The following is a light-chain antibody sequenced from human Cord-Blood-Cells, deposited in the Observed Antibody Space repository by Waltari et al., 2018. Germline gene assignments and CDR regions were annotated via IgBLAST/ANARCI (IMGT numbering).Light chain of an antibody. J-gene: IGKJ1*01. CDR1: QRISRY. Sequence: DRVSIPCRASQRISRYLNWYQQKPGKAPKLLIYAATILKSGVPSMFSGSGSGTDFTLTISSLQPEDFATYYCQQSYSTWTFGQGTKVEIK. CDR3: QQSYSTWT. V-gene: IGKV1-39*01. CDR2: AAT.